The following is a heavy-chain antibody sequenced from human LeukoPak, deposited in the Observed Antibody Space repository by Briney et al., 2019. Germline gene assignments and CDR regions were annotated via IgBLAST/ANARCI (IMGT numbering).Heavy chain of an antibody. V-gene: IGHV4-4*09. D-gene: IGHD3-10*01. CDR1: GGSISNYY. CDR3: ARLYGSGTYPLDY. J-gene: IGHJ4*02. Sequence: SETPSLTCTVSGGSISNYYWSWIRQSPGKGLEWIAHIYSSGRTSYNPSLKSRVTMSVDTSKNQFPLKLNSVAAADTAVYYCARLYGSGTYPLDYWGQGTLVTVSS. CDR2: IYSSGRT.